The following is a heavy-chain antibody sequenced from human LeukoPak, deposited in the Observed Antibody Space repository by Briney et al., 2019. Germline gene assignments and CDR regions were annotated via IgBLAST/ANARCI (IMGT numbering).Heavy chain of an antibody. Sequence: SETLSLTCTVSGGSISSYYWSWIRQPPGKGLEWIGYIYYSGSTKYNASLKSRVTISVDTSKNQFSLKLSSVTAADTAVYYCARDMVVTGYCSSTSCYQYNWFDPWGQGTLVTVSS. D-gene: IGHD2-2*01. CDR2: IYYSGST. CDR3: ARDMVVTGYCSSTSCYQYNWFDP. V-gene: IGHV4-59*01. J-gene: IGHJ5*02. CDR1: GGSISSYY.